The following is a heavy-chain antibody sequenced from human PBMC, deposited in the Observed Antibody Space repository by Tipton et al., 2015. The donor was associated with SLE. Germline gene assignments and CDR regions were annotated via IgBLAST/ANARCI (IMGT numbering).Heavy chain of an antibody. J-gene: IGHJ4*02. CDR3: AREVEREWEQWLVLDY. CDR2: IYHSGST. CDR1: GGSISSYY. D-gene: IGHD6-19*01. Sequence: LRLSCTVSGGSISSYYWSWIRQPPGKGLEWIGYIYHSGSTNYNPSLKSRVTISVDTSKNQFSLKLSSVTAADTAVYYCAREVEREWEQWLVLDYWGQGTLVTVSS. V-gene: IGHV4-59*01.